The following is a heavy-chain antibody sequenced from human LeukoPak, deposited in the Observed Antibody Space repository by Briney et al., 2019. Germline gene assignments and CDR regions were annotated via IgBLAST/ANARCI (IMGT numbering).Heavy chain of an antibody. D-gene: IGHD6-13*01. Sequence: SGTLSLTCTVSGGSISSIDWWTWVRQPPGKGLEWIGQIYHSGSTYYSPSLKSRVTISVDTSKNQFSLKLSSVTAADTAVYYCARERDSSSWYNDYWGQGTLVTVSS. CDR3: ARERDSSSWYNDY. J-gene: IGHJ4*02. CDR2: IYHSGST. V-gene: IGHV4-4*02. CDR1: GGSISSIDW.